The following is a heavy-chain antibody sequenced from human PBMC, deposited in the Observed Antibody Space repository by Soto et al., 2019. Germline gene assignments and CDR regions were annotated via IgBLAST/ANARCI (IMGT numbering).Heavy chain of an antibody. CDR2: ISSSGSTI. V-gene: IGHV3-11*01. CDR3: ARAQYYYDSSARGFDP. Sequence: PGGSLRLSCAASGFTFSDYYMSWIRQAPGKGLEWVSYISSSGSTIYYADSVKGRFTISRDNAKNSLYLQMNSRRAEDTAVYYCARAQYYYDSSARGFDPWGQGTLVTVSS. D-gene: IGHD3-22*01. J-gene: IGHJ5*02. CDR1: GFTFSDYY.